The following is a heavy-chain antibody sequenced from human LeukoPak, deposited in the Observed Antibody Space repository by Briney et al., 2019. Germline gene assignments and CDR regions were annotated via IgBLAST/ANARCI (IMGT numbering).Heavy chain of an antibody. V-gene: IGHV3-21*01. CDR1: GFTFSSYS. CDR2: ISSSSSYI. CDR3: ARQYSSSSEVDY. Sequence: GGSLRLSCAASGFTFSSYSMNWVRQAPGKGLKWVSSISSSSSYIYYADSVKGRFTISRDNAKNSLYLQMNSLRAEDTAVYYCARQYSSSSEVDYWGQGTLVTVSS. D-gene: IGHD6-6*01. J-gene: IGHJ4*02.